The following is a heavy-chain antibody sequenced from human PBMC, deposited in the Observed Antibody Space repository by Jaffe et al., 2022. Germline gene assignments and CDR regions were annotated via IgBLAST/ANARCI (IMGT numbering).Heavy chain of an antibody. Sequence: EVHLVESGGGLVQPGGSLRLSCAASGFTFSNVWMSWVRQAPGKGLEWVATIKKDGSVKYFADSLKGRFTISRDNPKNSLYLQMNTLRVDDTAVYYCARGPDYGVWADYFDYWGQGTLVTVSS. CDR1: GFTFSNVW. V-gene: IGHV3-7*01. D-gene: IGHD4-17*01. J-gene: IGHJ4*02. CDR3: ARGPDYGVWADYFDY. CDR2: IKKDGSVK.